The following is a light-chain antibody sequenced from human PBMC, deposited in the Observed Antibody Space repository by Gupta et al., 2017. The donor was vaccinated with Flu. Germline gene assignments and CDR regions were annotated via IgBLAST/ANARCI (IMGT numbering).Light chain of an antibody. CDR3: QQSYSTPLGLT. V-gene: IGKV1-39*01. Sequence: DIQMTQSPSSLSASVGDRVTITCRASQSISSYLNWYQQKPGKAPKLLTYAASSLQSGVPSRFSGSGSGTDFTLTISSLQPEDFATYYCQQSYSTPLGLTFGGGTKVEIK. J-gene: IGKJ4*01. CDR1: QSISSY. CDR2: AAS.